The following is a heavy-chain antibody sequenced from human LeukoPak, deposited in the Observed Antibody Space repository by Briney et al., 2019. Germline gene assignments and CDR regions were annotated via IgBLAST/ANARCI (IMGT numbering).Heavy chain of an antibody. J-gene: IGHJ5*02. CDR2: INTNTGNP. V-gene: IGHV7-4-1*02. D-gene: IGHD3-3*01. CDR1: GYTFTSYA. CDR3: ARGYDFWSGYYGIFWFDP. Sequence: ASVKVSCKASGYTFTSYAMNWVRQAPGQGLEWMGWINTNTGNPTYAQGFTGRFVFSLDTSVSTAYLQISSLKAEDTAMYYCARGYDFWSGYYGIFWFDPWGQGTLVTVSS.